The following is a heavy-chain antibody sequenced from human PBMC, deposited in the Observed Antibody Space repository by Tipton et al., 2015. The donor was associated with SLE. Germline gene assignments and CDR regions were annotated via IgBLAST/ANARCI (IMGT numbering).Heavy chain of an antibody. CDR3: ATAERWATSEVYAFDI. CDR2: IYTSGST. D-gene: IGHD5-24*01. J-gene: IGHJ3*02. Sequence: TLSLTCTVSGGSISSGSYYWSWIRQPAGKGLEWIGYIYTSGSTNYNPSLKSRVTISVDTSKNQFSLKLSSVTAADTAVYYCATAERWATSEVYAFDIWGQGTMVTVSS. V-gene: IGHV4-61*09. CDR1: GGSISSGSYY.